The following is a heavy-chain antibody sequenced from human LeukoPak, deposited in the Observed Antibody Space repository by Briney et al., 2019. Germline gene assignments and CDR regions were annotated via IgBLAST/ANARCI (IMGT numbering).Heavy chain of an antibody. Sequence: PGGSLRLSCAASGFSFSGFDVNWVRQAPGKGLEWIAHIGTSVNAIYYADSVKGRFTISRDNARDSLSLQMDSLRVEDTAVYYCAKDSVWFGDLLNWGQGALVIVSS. CDR2: IGTSVNAI. V-gene: IGHV3-48*03. D-gene: IGHD3-10*01. CDR3: AKDSVWFGDLLN. J-gene: IGHJ4*02. CDR1: GFSFSGFD.